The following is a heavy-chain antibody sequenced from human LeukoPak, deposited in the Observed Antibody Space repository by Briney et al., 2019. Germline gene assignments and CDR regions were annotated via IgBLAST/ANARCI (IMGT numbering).Heavy chain of an antibody. J-gene: IGHJ6*03. CDR3: ARGADPHYYYYMDV. CDR1: GGSISSSSYY. Sequence: PSETLSLTCTVSGGSISSSSYYWGWIRLPPGKGLEWIGSIYYSGSTYYNPSLKSRVTMSVDTSKNQFSLKLSSVTAADTAVYYCARGADPHYYYYMDVWGKGTTVTISS. CDR2: IYYSGST. V-gene: IGHV4-39*07.